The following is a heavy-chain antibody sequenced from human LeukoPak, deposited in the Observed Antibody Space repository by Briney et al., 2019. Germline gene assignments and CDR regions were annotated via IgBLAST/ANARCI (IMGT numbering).Heavy chain of an antibody. CDR2: VNQGGPQK. V-gene: IGHV3-7*01. Sequence: PGGSLRLSCAASGFTFSTQWMSWVRQAPGKGLEWVAIVNQGGPQKYYVDSVKGRFTISRDNAENSLYLQMNSLRAEDTAVYYCAREHYFYYLDAWGKGTTVTVSS. J-gene: IGHJ6*03. CDR3: AREHYFYYLDA. CDR1: GFTFSTQW.